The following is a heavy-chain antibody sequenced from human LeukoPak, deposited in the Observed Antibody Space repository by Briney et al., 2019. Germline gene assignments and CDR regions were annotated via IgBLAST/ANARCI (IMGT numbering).Heavy chain of an antibody. CDR1: RFTLSNYW. CDR3: ARQRGSGWLMYYFDY. Sequence: GGSLRLSCAASRFTLSNYWMSWVRQAPGKGLEWVANIKQDGSETYYVDSVKGRFTISRDNAKNSLSLQMNSLRAEDTAVYYCARQRGSGWLMYYFDYWGQGTLVTVSS. J-gene: IGHJ4*02. V-gene: IGHV3-7*01. CDR2: IKQDGSET. D-gene: IGHD6-19*01.